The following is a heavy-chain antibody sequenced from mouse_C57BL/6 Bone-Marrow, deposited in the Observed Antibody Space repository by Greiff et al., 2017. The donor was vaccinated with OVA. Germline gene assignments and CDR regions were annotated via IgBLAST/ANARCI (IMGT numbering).Heavy chain of an antibody. Sequence: EVKVVESEGGLVQPGSSMKLSCTASGFTFSDYYMAWVRQVPEKGLEWVANINYDGSSTYYLDSLKSRFIISRDNAKNILYLQMSSLKSEDTATYYCARGGPFPTLRYFDVWGTGTTVTVSS. CDR1: GFTFSDYY. J-gene: IGHJ1*03. CDR2: INYDGSST. CDR3: ARGGPFPTLRYFDV. V-gene: IGHV5-16*01. D-gene: IGHD6-1*01.